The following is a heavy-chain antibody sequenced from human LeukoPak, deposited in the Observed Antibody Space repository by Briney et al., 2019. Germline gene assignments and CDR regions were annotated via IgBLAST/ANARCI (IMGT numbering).Heavy chain of an antibody. V-gene: IGHV1-2*02. CDR1: GYTFTGYY. CDR3: ATYSNSTLQYYYGLDL. J-gene: IGHJ6*02. D-gene: IGHD6-6*01. Sequence: ASVKVSCKTSGYTFTGYYLHWVRQAPGQGLEWMGWIRPNSGGTKNAQKFQGRVTMTRDTSISTAYMELNRLTSDDTAVYYCATYSNSTLQYYYGLDLWGQGTTVTVSS. CDR2: IRPNSGGT.